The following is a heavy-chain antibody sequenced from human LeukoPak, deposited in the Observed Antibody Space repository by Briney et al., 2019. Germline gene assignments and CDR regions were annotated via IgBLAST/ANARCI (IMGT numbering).Heavy chain of an antibody. CDR1: GYSVNYDY. CDR2: IYNSGT. CDR3: ARVDPNGYSDY. J-gene: IGHJ4*02. V-gene: IGHV4-59*02. Sequence: PSETLSLTCTVSGYSVNYDYWSCIRQPPGKGLQCIGYIYNSGTIYNPSLKNRVTISLDTSRNQFSLKVSSVSAADTAVYYCARVDPNGYSDYWGQGILVTVSS. D-gene: IGHD2-8*01.